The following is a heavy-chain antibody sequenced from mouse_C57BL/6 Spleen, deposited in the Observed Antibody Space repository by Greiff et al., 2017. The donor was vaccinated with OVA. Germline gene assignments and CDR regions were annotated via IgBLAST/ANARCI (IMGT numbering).Heavy chain of an antibody. CDR1: GYTFTSYW. CDR3: ARNYDRDY. D-gene: IGHD2-4*01. Sequence: QVQLKQPGAELVMPGASVKLSCKASGYTFTSYWMHWVKQRPGQGLEWIGELDPSDSYTNYNQKFKGKSTLTVDQASSTAYMQLSSLTSEYSAVYYCARNYDRDYWGQGTTLTVSS. CDR2: LDPSDSYT. J-gene: IGHJ2*01. V-gene: IGHV1-69*01.